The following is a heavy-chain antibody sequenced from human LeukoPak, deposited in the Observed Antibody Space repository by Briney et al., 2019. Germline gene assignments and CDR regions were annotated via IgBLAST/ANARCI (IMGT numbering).Heavy chain of an antibody. J-gene: IGHJ6*03. Sequence: GASVKVSCKASGYTFTGYYMHWVRQAPGQGLEWMGWINPNSGGTNYAQKFQGRVTMTRDTSISTAYMELSRLRSDDTAVYYCATSWGYCSSTSCYYYCYMDVWGKGTTVTVSS. CDR3: ATSWGYCSSTSCYYYCYMDV. V-gene: IGHV1-2*02. CDR2: INPNSGGT. CDR1: GYTFTGYY. D-gene: IGHD2-2*01.